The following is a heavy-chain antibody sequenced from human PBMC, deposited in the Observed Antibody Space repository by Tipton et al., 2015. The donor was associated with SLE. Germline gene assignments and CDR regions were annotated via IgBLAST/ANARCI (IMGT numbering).Heavy chain of an antibody. CDR1: GFTFSSYG. CDR2: IWYDGSNK. D-gene: IGHD5/OR15-5a*01. V-gene: IGHV3-33*06. J-gene: IGHJ5*02. CDR3: AEEWSTPSWFDP. Sequence: SLRLSCAASGFTFSSYGMHWVRQAPGKGLEWVAVIWYDGSNKYYADSVKGRFTISRDNSKNTLYLQMNSLRAEDTAVYYCAEEWSTPSWFDPWGQGTLVTVSS.